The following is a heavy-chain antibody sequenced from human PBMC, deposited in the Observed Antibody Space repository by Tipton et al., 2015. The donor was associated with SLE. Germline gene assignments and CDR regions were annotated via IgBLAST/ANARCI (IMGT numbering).Heavy chain of an antibody. CDR2: LYYRGST. D-gene: IGHD1-7*01. CDR1: GGSINSSSYY. V-gene: IGHV4-39*02. Sequence: LRLSCTVSGGSINSSSYYWAWIRQPPGKGLEWVGNLYYRGSTYYNPSLKSRVTISADRSKNHFSLRLTSVTAADTAIYYCARRGNLLGTWGQGTLVTVSS. J-gene: IGHJ4*02. CDR3: ARRGNLLGT.